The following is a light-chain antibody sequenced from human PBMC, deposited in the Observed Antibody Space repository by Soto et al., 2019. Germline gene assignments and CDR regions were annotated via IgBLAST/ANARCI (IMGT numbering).Light chain of an antibody. Sequence: EIVLTQSPGTLSLSPGERATLSCRASQSVSSSDLAWYQQKPGQAPRLLIHGASNRAAGIPHSFSGSGSGTDFTLTISRLEPEDVAVYYFQRYGSSWGTFGGGTKVEIK. J-gene: IGKJ4*01. CDR3: QRYGSSWGT. V-gene: IGKV3-20*01. CDR2: GAS. CDR1: QSVSSSD.